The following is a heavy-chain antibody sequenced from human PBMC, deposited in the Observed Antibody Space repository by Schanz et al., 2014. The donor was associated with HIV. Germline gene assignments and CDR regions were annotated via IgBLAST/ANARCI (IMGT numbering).Heavy chain of an antibody. Sequence: EVQLVESGGGLVQPGGSLRLSCAASGFTFSDDHMDWVRQTPGKGLEWVGRSRNKPNSYTTEYAASVKGRFTISRDDSKKSLYLQMSALKTEDTAVYYCARDATGYSGYDSWGQGTLVTVSS. J-gene: IGHJ5*01. V-gene: IGHV3-72*01. CDR3: ARDATGYSGYDS. CDR1: GFTFSDDH. CDR2: SRNKPNSYTT. D-gene: IGHD5-12*01.